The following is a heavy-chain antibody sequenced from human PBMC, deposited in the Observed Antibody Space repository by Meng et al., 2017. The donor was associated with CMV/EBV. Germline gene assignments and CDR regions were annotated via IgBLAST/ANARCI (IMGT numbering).Heavy chain of an antibody. Sequence: GGPLRLSCAASGFTFSSYAMHWVCQAPGKGLEWVAVISYDGSNKYYADSVKGRFTISRDNSKNTLYLQMNSLRAEDTAVYYCARDGANRAFDYWGQGTLVTVSS. CDR2: ISYDGSNK. V-gene: IGHV3-30-3*01. CDR3: ARDGANRAFDY. J-gene: IGHJ4*02. CDR1: GFTFSSYA. D-gene: IGHD3-16*01.